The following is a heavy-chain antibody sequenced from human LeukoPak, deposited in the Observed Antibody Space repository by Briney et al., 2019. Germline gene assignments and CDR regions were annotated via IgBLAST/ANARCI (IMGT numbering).Heavy chain of an antibody. V-gene: IGHV4-59*12. CDR3: ARGGRIAAAGNRHNWFDP. CDR2: IYSSGST. Sequence: SETLSLTCTVSGVSISNYYWSWIRQPPGKGLEWIGYIYSSGSTNYNPSLKSRVTISVDTSKNQFSLKLSSVTAADTAVYYCARGGRIAAAGNRHNWFDPWGQGTLVTVSS. CDR1: GVSISNYY. J-gene: IGHJ5*02. D-gene: IGHD6-13*01.